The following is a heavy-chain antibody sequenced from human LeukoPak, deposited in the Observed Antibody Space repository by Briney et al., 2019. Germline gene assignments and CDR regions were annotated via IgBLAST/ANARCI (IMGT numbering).Heavy chain of an antibody. J-gene: IGHJ4*02. Sequence: SDTLSLTCTVSGGSFSDYHWSWIRQPAGKRLEWIGRVYASGYSNYNPSLRSRVTMSLDTSKKQLSLRLSSVTAADTAVYYCARDGLYSNGYSYFDYWGQGTLVTVSP. CDR2: VYASGYS. CDR1: GGSFSDYH. D-gene: IGHD3-22*01. CDR3: ARDGLYSNGYSYFDY. V-gene: IGHV4-4*07.